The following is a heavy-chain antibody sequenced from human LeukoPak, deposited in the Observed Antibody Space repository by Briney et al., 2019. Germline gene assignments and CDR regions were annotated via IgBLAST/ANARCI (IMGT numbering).Heavy chain of an antibody. V-gene: IGHV3-43D*03. D-gene: IGHD6-13*01. CDR2: ITWDGDST. CDR3: AKGTSSWHEFDS. Sequence: LPGGSLRLSCAASGFTFDDYAMHWVRQAPGKGLEWVSLITWDGDSTYYADSVKGRFTISRDNSKNYLYLQMNSLRAEDTALYYCAKGTSSWHEFDSWGQGTLVTVSS. CDR1: GFTFDDYA. J-gene: IGHJ4*02.